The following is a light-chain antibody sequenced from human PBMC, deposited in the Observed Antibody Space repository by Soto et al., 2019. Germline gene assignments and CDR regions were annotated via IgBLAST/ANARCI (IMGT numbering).Light chain of an antibody. Sequence: EIVLTQSPGTLSLSPGERATLSCRASQSINNRYLAWYQQQPGQAPRLLIYAASSRATAIPDRFSGSGSGTDFALTLSRLEPEDFAVYYCQQFGSSPGFTFGPGTKVDIK. CDR1: QSINNRY. J-gene: IGKJ3*01. V-gene: IGKV3-20*01. CDR3: QQFGSSPGFT. CDR2: AAS.